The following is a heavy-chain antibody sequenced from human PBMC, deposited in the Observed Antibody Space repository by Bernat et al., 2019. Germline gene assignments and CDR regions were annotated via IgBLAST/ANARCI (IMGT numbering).Heavy chain of an antibody. J-gene: IGHJ4*02. D-gene: IGHD3-16*01. V-gene: IGHV3-43*02. CDR2: IIEDGGST. CDR1: GFTFDGYA. Sequence: EVQLVESGGGVVQPGGSLRLSCAASGFTFDGYAMHWVRQAPGKGLEWVSLIIEDGGSTYYADSVKGRFTISRDKNKNSLYLQMNSLRTEDTAWYYFAKLQTYDYTWGSSDVWGQGTMVTVSS. CDR3: AKLQTYDYTWGSSDV.